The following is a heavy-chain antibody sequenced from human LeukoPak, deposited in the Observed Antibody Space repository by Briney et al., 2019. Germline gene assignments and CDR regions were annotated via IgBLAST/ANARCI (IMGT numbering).Heavy chain of an antibody. V-gene: IGHV4-39*01. CDR1: GGSISGSSYY. CDR2: IYYSGST. D-gene: IGHD2-8*01. CDR3: ARPIEFDAIHGMDV. J-gene: IGHJ6*02. Sequence: SETLSLTCTVSGGSISGSSYYWGWIRQPPGKGLEWIGSIYYSGSTYYNPSLKSRVTISVDTSKNQFSLKLSSVTAADTAVYYCARPIEFDAIHGMDVWGQGTTVTVSS.